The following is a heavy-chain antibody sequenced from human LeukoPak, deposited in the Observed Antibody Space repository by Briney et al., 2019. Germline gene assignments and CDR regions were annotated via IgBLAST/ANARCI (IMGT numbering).Heavy chain of an antibody. CDR1: GYTFTSYA. D-gene: IGHD3-22*01. CDR3: ARAHPYYYDSMGIDY. J-gene: IGHJ4*02. V-gene: IGHV1-69*05. CDR2: IIPIFGTA. Sequence: GASVKVSCKASGYTFTSYAMNWVRQAPGQGLEWMGGIIPIFGTANYAQKFQGRVTITTDESTSTAYMELSSLRSEDTAVYYCARAHPYYYDSMGIDYWGQGTLVTVSS.